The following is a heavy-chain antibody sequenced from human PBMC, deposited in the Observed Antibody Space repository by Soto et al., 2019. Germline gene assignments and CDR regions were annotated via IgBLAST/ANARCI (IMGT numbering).Heavy chain of an antibody. V-gene: IGHV1-24*01. CDR1: GYTLTELS. Sequence: ASVKVSCKVSGYTLTELSMHWVRQAPGKGLEWMGGFDPEDGETIYAQKFQGRVTMTEDTSTDTAYMELSSLRSEDTAVYYCAMGSRGHYYYYFGMDVWGQGTTVTVSS. CDR2: FDPEDGET. CDR3: AMGSRGHYYYYFGMDV. D-gene: IGHD6-19*01. J-gene: IGHJ6*02.